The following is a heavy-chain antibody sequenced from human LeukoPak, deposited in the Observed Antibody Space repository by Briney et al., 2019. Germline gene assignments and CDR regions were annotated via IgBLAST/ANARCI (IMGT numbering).Heavy chain of an antibody. Sequence: GGSLRLSCAASGFTFGSYGMHWVRQAPGKGLEWVAVISYDGSNKYYADSVKGRFTISRDNSKNTLYLQMNSLRAEDTAVYYCAKVPPGYGSGSYYQGNDAFDIWGQGTMVTVSS. D-gene: IGHD3-10*01. CDR3: AKVPPGYGSGSYYQGNDAFDI. V-gene: IGHV3-30*18. CDR1: GFTFGSYG. CDR2: ISYDGSNK. J-gene: IGHJ3*02.